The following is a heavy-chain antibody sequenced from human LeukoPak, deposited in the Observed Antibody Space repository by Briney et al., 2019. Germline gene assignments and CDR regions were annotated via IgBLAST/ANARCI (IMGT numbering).Heavy chain of an antibody. CDR2: ISAYNGNT. J-gene: IGHJ4*02. CDR3: ARDWGGFGYCSGGSCYSSFDY. Sequence: ASVKVSCKASGYTITTYGINWVRQAPGQGLEWMGWISAYNGNTNYAQKLQGRVTMTTDTSTSTAYMELRSLRSDDTAVYYCARDWGGFGYCSGGSCYSSFDYWGQGTLVTVSS. CDR1: GYTITTYG. D-gene: IGHD2-15*01. V-gene: IGHV1-18*01.